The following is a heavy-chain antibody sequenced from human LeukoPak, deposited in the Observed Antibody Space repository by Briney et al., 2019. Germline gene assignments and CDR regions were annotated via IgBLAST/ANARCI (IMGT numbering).Heavy chain of an antibody. Sequence: GGSLRLSCAASVFTFSSYEMNWVRQAPVKGLEWVSCIRSSGSTIYYADSVKGRFTISRDNAKNSLYLRMNSLRAEDTAVYYCAELGITMIGGVWGKGTTVTISS. CDR3: AELGITMIGGV. V-gene: IGHV3-48*03. J-gene: IGHJ6*04. CDR2: IRSSGSTI. D-gene: IGHD3-10*02. CDR1: VFTFSSYE.